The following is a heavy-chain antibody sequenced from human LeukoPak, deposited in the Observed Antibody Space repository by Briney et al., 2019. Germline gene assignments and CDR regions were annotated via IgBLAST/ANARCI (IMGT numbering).Heavy chain of an antibody. J-gene: IGHJ4*02. CDR2: IYSGGTT. CDR3: ATGGSQFDY. Sequence: GGSLRLSCAASGFTFSRYDMTWVRQAPGKGLEWVSIIYSGGTTYYADSVKGRFTISRDNSKNTLYLQMNSLRAEDTAVYYCATGGSQFDYWGQGTLVTVSS. CDR1: GFTFSRYD. D-gene: IGHD3-16*01. V-gene: IGHV3-53*01.